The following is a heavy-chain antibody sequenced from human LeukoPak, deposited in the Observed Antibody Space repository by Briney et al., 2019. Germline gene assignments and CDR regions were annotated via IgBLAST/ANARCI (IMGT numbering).Heavy chain of an antibody. V-gene: IGHV4-4*07. CDR2: IYTSGST. CDR1: GGSIGSYY. CDR3: ARYVVVPAASLYYYYYMDV. Sequence: PSETLSLTCTVSGGSIGSYYWSWIRQPAGKGLEWIGRIYTSGSTNYNPSLKSRVTMSVDTSKNQFSLKLSSVTAADTAVYYCARYVVVPAASLYYYYYMDVWGKGTTVTVSS. D-gene: IGHD2-2*01. J-gene: IGHJ6*03.